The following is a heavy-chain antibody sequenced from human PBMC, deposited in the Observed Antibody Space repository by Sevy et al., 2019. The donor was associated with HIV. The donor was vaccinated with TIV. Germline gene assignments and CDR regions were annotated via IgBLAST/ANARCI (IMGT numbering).Heavy chain of an antibody. D-gene: IGHD3-10*01. J-gene: IGHJ4*02. Sequence: QLGGSLRLSCGVSGFTFSNHWMSWVRQAPGKGLEWVANIKKDGTDKFYVDSVKGRFSISRDNAENSLYLEMNSLRVEDTAVYYCARDRRVEYGGSDYWGQGTLVTVSS. CDR1: GFTFSNHW. CDR3: ARDRRVEYGGSDY. CDR2: IKKDGTDK. V-gene: IGHV3-7*03.